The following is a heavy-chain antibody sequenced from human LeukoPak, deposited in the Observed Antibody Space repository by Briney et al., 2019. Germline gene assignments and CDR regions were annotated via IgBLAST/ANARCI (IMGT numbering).Heavy chain of an antibody. Sequence: GGSLRLSCAASGFTFSTYWMSWVRQAPGTGLEWVASIKQDGSEKSYVDSVKGRFTISRDNAKNSLYLQMNSLRAEDTAVYYCARGGYQLLWYWCQGTLVTVSS. CDR1: GFTFSTYW. D-gene: IGHD2-2*01. J-gene: IGHJ4*02. CDR2: IKQDGSEK. V-gene: IGHV3-7*04. CDR3: ARGGYQLLWY.